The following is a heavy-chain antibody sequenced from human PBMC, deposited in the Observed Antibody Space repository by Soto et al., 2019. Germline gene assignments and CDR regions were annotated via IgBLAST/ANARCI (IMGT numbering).Heavy chain of an antibody. Sequence: ASVKVSCKASGGTFSSYAISWVRQAPGQGLEWMGGIIPIFGTANYAQKFQGRVTITADESTSTAYMELRGLKSDDTAVYYCATPTPLRGAMITNINFDFWGQGTPVTVSS. CDR3: ATPTPLRGAMITNINFDF. V-gene: IGHV1-69*13. CDR2: IIPIFGTA. J-gene: IGHJ4*02. CDR1: GGTFSSYA. D-gene: IGHD3-10*01.